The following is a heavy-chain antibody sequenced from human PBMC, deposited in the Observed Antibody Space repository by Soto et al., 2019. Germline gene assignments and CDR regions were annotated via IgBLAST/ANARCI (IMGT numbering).Heavy chain of an antibody. CDR3: ARSVGGGALYYGMDV. J-gene: IGHJ6*02. CDR2: IVPAYGKA. Sequence: QVQLEQSGAEVKKAGSSVKVSCKTSGGTFRTYGINWLRQAPGHGLEWMGGIVPAYGKADYAQGLQGRVTITADKSTSTAYMELSRLRSEDTAVYYCARSVGGGALYYGMDVGGQGTTVSVSS. CDR1: GGTFRTYG. V-gene: IGHV1-69*06. D-gene: IGHD3-16*01.